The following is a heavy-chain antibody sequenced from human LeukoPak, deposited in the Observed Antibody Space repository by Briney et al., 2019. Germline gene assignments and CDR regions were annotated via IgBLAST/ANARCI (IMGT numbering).Heavy chain of an antibody. Sequence: SVKVSCKASGGTFSSYAISWVRQAPGQGLEWMGGIIPIFGTANYAQKFQGRVTITADESTSTAYMELSSLRSEDTAVYYCARSEAGDDAFDIWGQGTMVTVSS. CDR3: ARSEAGDDAFDI. J-gene: IGHJ3*02. V-gene: IGHV1-69*01. D-gene: IGHD3-10*01. CDR2: IIPIFGTA. CDR1: GGTFSSYA.